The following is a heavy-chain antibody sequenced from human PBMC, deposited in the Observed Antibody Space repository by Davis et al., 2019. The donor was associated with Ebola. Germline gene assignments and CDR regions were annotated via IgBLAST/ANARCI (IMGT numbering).Heavy chain of an antibody. V-gene: IGHV3-23*01. D-gene: IGHD1-26*01. CDR2: VGTTGNT. J-gene: IGHJ4*02. CDR3: AKRSASGTYYFDY. CDR1: GFTFSSYA. Sequence: GGSLRLSCAASGFTFSSYAMSWVRQAPGKGLEWVSSVGTTGNTYYTDSVKGRFTISRDNSKNTLYLQMNSLRVEDTAVYSCAKRSASGTYYFDYWGQGTLVTVSS.